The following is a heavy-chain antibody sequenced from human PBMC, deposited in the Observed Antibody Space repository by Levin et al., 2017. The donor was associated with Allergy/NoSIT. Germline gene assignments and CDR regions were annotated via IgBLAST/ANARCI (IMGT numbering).Heavy chain of an antibody. Sequence: SCAASGFTFSSYSMNWVRQAPGKGLEWVSSISSSSSYIYYADSVKGRFTISRDNAKNSLYLQMNSLRAEDTAVYYCARVSLYYYDSSGYSIDYWGQGTLVTVSS. D-gene: IGHD3-22*01. CDR3: ARVSLYYYDSSGYSIDY. CDR1: GFTFSSYS. J-gene: IGHJ4*02. V-gene: IGHV3-21*01. CDR2: ISSSSSYI.